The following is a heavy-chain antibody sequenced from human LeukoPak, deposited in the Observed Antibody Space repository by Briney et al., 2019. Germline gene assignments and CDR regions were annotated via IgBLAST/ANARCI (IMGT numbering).Heavy chain of an antibody. V-gene: IGHV4-61*02. J-gene: IGHJ6*03. CDR2: IYTSGST. CDR1: GGSISSGSYY. Sequence: PSETLSLTCTVSGGSISSGSYYWSWIRQPAGTGLEWIGRIYTSGSTNYNPSLKSRVTISVDTSKNQFSLKLSSVTAADTAVYYCAREGQLLLRYYYYIDVWGKGTTVTVSS. D-gene: IGHD2-2*01. CDR3: AREGQLLLRYYYYIDV.